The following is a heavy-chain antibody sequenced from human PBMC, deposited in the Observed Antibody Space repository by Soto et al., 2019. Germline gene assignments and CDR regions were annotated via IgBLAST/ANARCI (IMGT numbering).Heavy chain of an antibody. V-gene: IGHV1-46*01. J-gene: IGHJ4*02. CDR2: INPSGGGT. CDR3: DAAERGGVLVY. CDR1: GYTLTSYY. Sequence: QVQLVQSGAEVKKPGASVRVSCKASGYTLTSYYIHWVRQAPGQGLEWMGIINPSGGGTRYAQKCQGRVTMTGDTYTRTGYMDLSSLTSEDTAVYYCDAAERGGVLVYWGQGTLVTVSS. D-gene: IGHD1-1*01.